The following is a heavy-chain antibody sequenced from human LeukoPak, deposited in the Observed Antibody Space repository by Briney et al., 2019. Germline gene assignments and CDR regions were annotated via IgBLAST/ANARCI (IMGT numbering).Heavy chain of an antibody. D-gene: IGHD3-10*01. J-gene: IGHJ4*02. CDR2: IYTSGST. Sequence: PSETLSLTCAVYGGSFSGYYWSWIRQPAGKGLEWIGRIYTSGSTNYNPSLKSRVTMSVDTSKNQFSLKLSSVTAADTAVYYCARDPVSGYYGSGSYSYYFDYWGQGTLVTVSS. CDR1: GGSFSGYY. CDR3: ARDPVSGYYGSGSYSYYFDY. V-gene: IGHV4-4*07.